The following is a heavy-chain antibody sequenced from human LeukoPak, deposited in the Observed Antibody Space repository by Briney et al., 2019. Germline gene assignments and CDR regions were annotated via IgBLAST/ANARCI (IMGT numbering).Heavy chain of an antibody. CDR1: GGSISSYY. CDR3: ARDLTIFGVVHYYYYMDV. J-gene: IGHJ6*03. Sequence: PSETLSLTCTVSGGSISSYYWSWIRQPAGQGLEWIGRIYTSGSTNYNPSLKSRVTMSVDTSKNQFSLKLSSVTAADTAVYYCARDLTIFGVVHYYYYMDVWGKGTTVTVSS. D-gene: IGHD3-3*01. V-gene: IGHV4-4*07. CDR2: IYTSGST.